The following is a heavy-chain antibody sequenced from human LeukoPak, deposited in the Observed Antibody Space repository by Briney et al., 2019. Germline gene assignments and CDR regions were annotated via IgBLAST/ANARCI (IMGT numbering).Heavy chain of an antibody. CDR2: IIPILGIA. J-gene: IGHJ4*02. CDR1: GGTFSSYA. V-gene: IGHV1-69*04. Sequence: SVKVSCKASGGTFSSYAISWVRQAPGQGLEWMGRIIPILGIANYAQKFQGRVTITADKSTSTAYMELSSLRSEDTAVYYCASRPIMTAPFDYWGQGTLVTVSS. CDR3: ASRPIMTAPFDY. D-gene: IGHD2-21*02.